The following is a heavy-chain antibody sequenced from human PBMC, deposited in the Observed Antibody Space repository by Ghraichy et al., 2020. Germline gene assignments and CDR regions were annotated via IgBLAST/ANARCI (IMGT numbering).Heavy chain of an antibody. CDR3: ARELRPNAVDV. CDR1: GFTFSSYA. CDR2: IWYDGSEK. V-gene: IGHV3-33*01. J-gene: IGHJ6*02. D-gene: IGHD3-3*01. Sequence: GGSLRLSCAASGFTFSSYAMHWVRQAPGKGLEWVAVIWYDGSEKYYSDSVRGRFTISRDNSKNTLYLQMNSPRADETAMYYCARELRPNAVDVWGQGSTVTVSS.